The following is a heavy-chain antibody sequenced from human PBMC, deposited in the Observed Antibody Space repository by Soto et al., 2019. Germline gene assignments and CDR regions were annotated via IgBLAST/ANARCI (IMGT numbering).Heavy chain of an antibody. CDR2: MSGSGSGT. D-gene: IGHD4-4*01. V-gene: IGHV3-23*01. Sequence: DVQLLESGGGLVQPGGSLRLSCAASGFRFSTYDMSWVRQAPGKGLEWVSVMSGSGSGTYYADSVKGRFTISRDNSKNTSYLQVNSLRAEDTAVSYCVRQAKLTTVTANVGYYDGLDDWGQGTTVTVSS. CDR1: GFRFSTYD. J-gene: IGHJ6*02. CDR3: VRQAKLTTVTANVGYYDGLDD.